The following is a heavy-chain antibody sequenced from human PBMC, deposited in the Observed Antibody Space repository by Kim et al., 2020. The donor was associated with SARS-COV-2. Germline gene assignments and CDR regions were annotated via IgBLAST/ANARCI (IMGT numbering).Heavy chain of an antibody. CDR3: ARGRSRLLWFGELSYFDY. CDR2: INHSGST. J-gene: IGHJ4*02. CDR1: GGSFSGYY. Sequence: SETLSLTFAVYGGSFSGYYWSWIRQPPGKGLEWIGEINHSGSTNYNPSLKSRVTISVDTSKNQFSLKLSSVTAADTAVYYCARGRSRLLWFGELSYFDYWGQGTLVTVSS. D-gene: IGHD3-10*01. V-gene: IGHV4-34*01.